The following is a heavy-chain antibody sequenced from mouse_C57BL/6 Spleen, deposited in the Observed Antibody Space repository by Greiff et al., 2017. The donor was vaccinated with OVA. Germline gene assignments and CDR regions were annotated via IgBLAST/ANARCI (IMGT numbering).Heavy chain of an antibody. CDR3: ASLGKGVYYAMDY. D-gene: IGHD4-1*01. J-gene: IGHJ4*01. V-gene: IGHV1-52*01. CDR2: IDPSDSET. Sequence: QVQLKQPGAELVRPGSSVKLSCKASGYTFTSYWMHWVKQRPIQGLEWIGNIDPSDSETHYNQKFKDKATLTVDKSSSTAYMQLSSLTSEDSAVYYCASLGKGVYYAMDYWGQGTSVTVSS. CDR1: GYTFTSYW.